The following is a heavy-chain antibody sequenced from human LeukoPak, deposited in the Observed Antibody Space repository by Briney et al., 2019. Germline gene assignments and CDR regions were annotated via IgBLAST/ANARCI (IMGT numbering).Heavy chain of an antibody. D-gene: IGHD6-13*01. Sequence: SETLSLTCSVYGGSFSGYCWSWIRQSPGKGLEWIGEINHSGSTNYNPSLKSRVTISVDTSKNQFSLKLSPVTAADTAVYYCARVRIAAVNQNDYWGQGTLVTVSS. CDR3: ARVRIAAVNQNDY. CDR1: GGSFSGYC. J-gene: IGHJ4*02. V-gene: IGHV4-34*01. CDR2: INHSGST.